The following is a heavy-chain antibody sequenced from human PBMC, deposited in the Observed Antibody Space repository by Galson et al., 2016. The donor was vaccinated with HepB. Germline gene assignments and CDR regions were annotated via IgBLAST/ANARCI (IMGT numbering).Heavy chain of an antibody. CDR2: IYYNGNT. CDR1: GGSISSYY. CDR3: ARGREWLVAWFDP. V-gene: IGHV4-39*02. Sequence: SETLSLTCSVSGGSISSYYWGWIRQPPGKGLEWIGTIYYNGNTFYNPSLKSRVTISVDTSKNHFSLKLSSVTASDTAVYYCARGREWLVAWFDPWGQGTLVTVSS. J-gene: IGHJ5*02. D-gene: IGHD6-19*01.